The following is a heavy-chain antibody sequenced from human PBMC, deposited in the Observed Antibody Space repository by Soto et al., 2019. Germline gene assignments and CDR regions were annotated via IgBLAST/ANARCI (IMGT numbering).Heavy chain of an antibody. Sequence: GGSLRLSCAASGFSFSSYGMHWVCQAPGKGLEWVAVIWYAGSNKYYADSVKGRFTISRDNSKNTLYLQMNSLIAEDTTVYYFTRARLRSSWSHFDYWGQGTLVTVSS. D-gene: IGHD6-13*01. CDR3: TRARLRSSWSHFDY. V-gene: IGHV3-33*01. CDR2: IWYAGSNK. CDR1: GFSFSSYG. J-gene: IGHJ4*02.